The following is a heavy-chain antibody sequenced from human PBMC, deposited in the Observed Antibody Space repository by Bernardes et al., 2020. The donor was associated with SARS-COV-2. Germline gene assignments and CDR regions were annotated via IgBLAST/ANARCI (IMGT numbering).Heavy chain of an antibody. D-gene: IGHD1-26*01. CDR2: IYYRWDT. J-gene: IGHJ4*02. Sequence: SETLSLTCTVSGDSITSQYWGWIRQSPGKGLEWIGQIYYRWDTNYNPSLESRVTMSVDTSKTAFSLTLTSVTAADTAVYFCARESSSGTYAIWGPGTLVTVSS. CDR3: ARESSSGTYAI. V-gene: IGHV4-59*11. CDR1: GDSITSQY.